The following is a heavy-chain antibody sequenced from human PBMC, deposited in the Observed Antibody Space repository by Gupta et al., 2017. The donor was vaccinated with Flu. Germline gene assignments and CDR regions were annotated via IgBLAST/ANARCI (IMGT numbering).Heavy chain of an antibody. J-gene: IGHJ5*02. Sequence: QVQLQESGPGLVQPSQTLSLTCTVSGGSLSSGSYYWSWIRQPAGKGLEWIGRIYTSGSTNYNPSLKSRVTISVDTSKNQFSLKLSSVTAADTAVYYCARGSIRSLRIAARHVPTNWFDPWGQGTLVTVSS. D-gene: IGHD6-6*01. V-gene: IGHV4-61*02. CDR3: ARGSIRSLRIAARHVPTNWFDP. CDR2: IYTSGST. CDR1: GGSLSSGSYY.